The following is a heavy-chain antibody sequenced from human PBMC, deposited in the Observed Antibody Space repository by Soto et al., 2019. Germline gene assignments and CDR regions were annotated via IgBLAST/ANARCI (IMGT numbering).Heavy chain of an antibody. D-gene: IGHD3-10*01. CDR1: GFTFSSYI. J-gene: IGHJ5*02. V-gene: IGHV3-21*01. CDR3: ALKMAALWFDDP. Sequence: PGGSLRLSCAASGFTFSSYIMNWVRQAPGKGLEWVSSISSSSSYIYYADSVKGRFTISRDNAKNSLYLQMNSLRAEDTAVYYCALKMAALWFDDPWGQGTLVTVSS. CDR2: ISSSSSYI.